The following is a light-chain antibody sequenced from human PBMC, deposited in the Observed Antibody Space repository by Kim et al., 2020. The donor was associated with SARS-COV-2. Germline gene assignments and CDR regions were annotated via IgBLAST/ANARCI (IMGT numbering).Light chain of an antibody. CDR3: AVWDDSLSTWV. V-gene: IGLV1-47*01. CDR1: SSNIGNNY. Sequence: ELTQPPSTSGTPGQRVTISCSGSSSNIGNNYIYWYQQFPETAPKLLIYRNTQRPSGVPDRFSGSKSGTSASLAISGLRSEDEADYFCAVWDDSLSTWVFGGGTQLTVL. J-gene: IGLJ3*02. CDR2: RNT.